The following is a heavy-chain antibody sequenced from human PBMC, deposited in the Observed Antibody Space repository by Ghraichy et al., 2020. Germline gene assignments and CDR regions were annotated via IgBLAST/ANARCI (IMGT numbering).Heavy chain of an antibody. V-gene: IGHV3-48*02. CDR3: ARASTVVRFYYYAAMDV. D-gene: IGHD4-23*01. CDR2: ISSSSSNK. CDR1: GFTFSSYS. Sequence: ETLSLTCAASGFTFSSYSMDWVRQAPGKGLEWVSHISSSSSNKFYTDSVKGRFTISRDNAKNSLYLQMNSLRDEDTAVYYCARASTVVRFYYYAAMDVWRQGTTVTVSS. J-gene: IGHJ6*02.